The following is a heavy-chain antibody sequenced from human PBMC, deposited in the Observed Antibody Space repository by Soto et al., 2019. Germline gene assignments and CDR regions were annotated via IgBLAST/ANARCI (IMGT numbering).Heavy chain of an antibody. Sequence: QVQLQESGPGLVKPSETLFLTCTVSGGSISSYYWSWIRQPPGKGLEWIGYIYYSGSTNYNPSLKSRVTISVDTSKIQFSLKLNSMTAADTAVYYCARHNYGSGSTYFDYWGQGTLVTVSS. D-gene: IGHD3-10*01. V-gene: IGHV4-59*08. CDR3: ARHNYGSGSTYFDY. CDR2: IYYSGST. J-gene: IGHJ4*02. CDR1: GGSISSYY.